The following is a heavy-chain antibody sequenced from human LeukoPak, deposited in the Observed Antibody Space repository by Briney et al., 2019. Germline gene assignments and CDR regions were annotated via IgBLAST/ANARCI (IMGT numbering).Heavy chain of an antibody. CDR2: INHSGST. J-gene: IGHJ5*02. CDR1: GGSFSGYY. CDR3: ARGRLNSGYYYVDRWFDP. D-gene: IGHD3-22*01. Sequence: SETLSLTCAVYGGSFSGYYWSWIRQPPGKGLERIGEINHSGSTNYNPSLKSRVTISVDTSKNQFSLKLSSVTAADTAVYYCARGRLNSGYYYVDRWFDPWGQGTLVTVSS. V-gene: IGHV4-34*01.